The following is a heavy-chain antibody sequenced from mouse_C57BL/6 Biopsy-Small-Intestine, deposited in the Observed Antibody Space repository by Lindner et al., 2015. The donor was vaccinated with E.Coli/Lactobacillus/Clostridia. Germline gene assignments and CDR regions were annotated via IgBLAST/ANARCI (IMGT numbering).Heavy chain of an antibody. D-gene: IGHD2-3*01. CDR3: TTDGYYGDYAMDY. V-gene: IGHV14-4*01. Sequence: VQLQESGAELVGPGASVKLSCTASGFNIKDDYMHWVKQRPEQGLEWIGWIDPENGDTEYASKFQGKATITADTSSNTAYLQLSSLTSEDTAVYYCTTDGYYGDYAMDYWGQGTSVTVSS. J-gene: IGHJ4*01. CDR1: GFNIKDDY. CDR2: IDPENGDT.